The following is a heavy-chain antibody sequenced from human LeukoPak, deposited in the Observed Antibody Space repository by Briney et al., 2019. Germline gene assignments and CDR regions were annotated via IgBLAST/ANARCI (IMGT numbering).Heavy chain of an antibody. CDR1: GFTFSSYW. J-gene: IGHJ3*02. D-gene: IGHD6-6*01. V-gene: IGHV3-48*04. CDR3: AGAPSIGAFDI. CDR2: ISSSSSTI. Sequence: PGGSLRLSCAASGFTFSSYWMNWVRQAPGKGLEWVSYISSSSSTIYYADSVKGRFTISRDNAKNSLYLQMNSLRAEDTAVYYCAGAPSIGAFDIWGQGTMVTVSS.